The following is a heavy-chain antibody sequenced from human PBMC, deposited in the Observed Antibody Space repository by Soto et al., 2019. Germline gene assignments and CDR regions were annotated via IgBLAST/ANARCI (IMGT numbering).Heavy chain of an antibody. Sequence: QVQLMQSGNEVKKPGASVTVSCKASGYTFANYGISWVRQAPGQGLEWMGWISGNNGASNYAPKVQDRITMTLDTSTGVASMALRSLRSDDTAIYYCVRDLKYLRVTGNWFDSWGQGTLVTVSS. CDR2: ISGNNGAS. J-gene: IGHJ5*01. CDR1: GYTFANYG. CDR3: VRDLKYLRVTGNWFDS. V-gene: IGHV1-18*04. D-gene: IGHD1-1*01.